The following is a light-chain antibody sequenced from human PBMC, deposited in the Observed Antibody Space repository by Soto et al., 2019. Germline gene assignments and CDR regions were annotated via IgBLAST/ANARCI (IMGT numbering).Light chain of an antibody. CDR1: QTISSW. CDR3: QHYNSYSEA. Sequence: DIQITLTNSTLCGSLGDRDPSTCRASQTISSWLAWYQQKPGKAPKXLIYKASTLKSGVPSRFSGSGSGTEFTLTISSLQPDDVATYYCQHYNSYSEALGQGTKVDI. J-gene: IGKJ1*01. CDR2: KAS. V-gene: IGKV1-5*03.